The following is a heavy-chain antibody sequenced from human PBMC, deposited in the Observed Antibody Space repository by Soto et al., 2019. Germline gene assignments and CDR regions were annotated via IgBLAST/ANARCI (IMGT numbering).Heavy chain of an antibody. Sequence: HPGGSLRLSCAASGFTFSSYWMSWVRQAPGKGLEWVANIKQDGSEKYYVDSVKGRFTISRDNAKNSLYLQMNSLRAEDTAVYYCATNDYGDYFDYWGQGTLVTVSS. CDR2: IKQDGSEK. V-gene: IGHV3-7*01. J-gene: IGHJ4*02. D-gene: IGHD4-17*01. CDR1: GFTFSSYW. CDR3: ATNDYGDYFDY.